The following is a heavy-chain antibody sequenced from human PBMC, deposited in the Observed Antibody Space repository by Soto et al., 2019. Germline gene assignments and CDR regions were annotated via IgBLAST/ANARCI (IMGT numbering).Heavy chain of an antibody. CDR3: ARQQYCGSSTCYDSLYYQYMDV. CDR2: ISSSSSYI. D-gene: IGHD2-2*01. J-gene: IGHJ6*03. Sequence: GGSLRLSCAASGFTFSSYSMNWVRQAPGKGLEWVSSISSSSSYIYYADSVKGRFTISRDNAKNSLYLQMNSLRAADTAVYFCARQQYCGSSTCYDSLYYQYMDVWGKGTMVTVSS. V-gene: IGHV3-21*01. CDR1: GFTFSSYS.